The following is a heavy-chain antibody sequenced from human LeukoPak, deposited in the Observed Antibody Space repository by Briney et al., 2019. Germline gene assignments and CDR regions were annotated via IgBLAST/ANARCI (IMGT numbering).Heavy chain of an antibody. CDR2: IYYSGST. CDR3: ARESPYLKEAAGTVVDY. D-gene: IGHD6-13*01. Sequence: SETLSLTCTVSGGSISSSSYYWGWIRQPPGKGLEWIVSIYYSGSTYYNPSLKSRVTLSVYTSKNQFSLKLSSVTAAATAVYYCARESPYLKEAAGTVVDYWGQGTLVTVSS. V-gene: IGHV4-39*07. J-gene: IGHJ4*02. CDR1: GGSISSSSYY.